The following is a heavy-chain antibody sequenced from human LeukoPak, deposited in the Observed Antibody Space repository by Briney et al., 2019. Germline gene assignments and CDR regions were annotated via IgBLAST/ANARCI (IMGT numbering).Heavy chain of an antibody. D-gene: IGHD6-6*01. V-gene: IGHV1-69*06. CDR3: AREAPSDGFDY. Sequence: SVKVSCKASGGTFSSYAISWVRQAPGQGLEWMGGIIPIFGTANYAQKFQGRVTITADKSTSTAYMELSSLRSEDTAVYYCAREAPSDGFDYWGQGTLVAVSS. J-gene: IGHJ4*02. CDR2: IIPIFGTA. CDR1: GGTFSSYA.